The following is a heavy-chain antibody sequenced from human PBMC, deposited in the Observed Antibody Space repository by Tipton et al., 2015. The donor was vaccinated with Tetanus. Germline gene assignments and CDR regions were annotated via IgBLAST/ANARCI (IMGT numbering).Heavy chain of an antibody. CDR2: LYSGGGP. D-gene: IGHD2-21*02. Sequence: SLRLSCAASGFTFSSYGMRWVRQAPGKGLEWVSVLYSGGGPNYADSVKGRFTISRDNSKNTLYLQMNSLRVEDTAIYYCARAPRYCGGDCYHFDYWGQGTLVTVSS. CDR3: ARAPRYCGGDCYHFDY. J-gene: IGHJ4*02. V-gene: IGHV3-53*01. CDR1: GFTFSSYG.